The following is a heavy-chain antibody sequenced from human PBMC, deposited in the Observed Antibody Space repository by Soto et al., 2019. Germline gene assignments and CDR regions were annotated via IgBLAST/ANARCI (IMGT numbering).Heavy chain of an antibody. CDR3: ARAGYCSSTSCYTGHMDV. V-gene: IGHV4-38-2*01. J-gene: IGHJ6*02. Sequence: SETLSLTCAVSGYSISSGYYWGWIRQPPGKGLEWIGSIFHSGSAYYNPSLKSRVTISLDTSKNQFPLKLSSVSAADTAVYDYARAGYCSSTSCYTGHMDVWGQGTTVTVSS. D-gene: IGHD2-2*02. CDR2: IFHSGSA. CDR1: GYSISSGYY.